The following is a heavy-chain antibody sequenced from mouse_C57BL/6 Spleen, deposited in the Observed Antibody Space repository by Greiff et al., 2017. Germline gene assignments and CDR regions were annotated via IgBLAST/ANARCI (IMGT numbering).Heavy chain of an antibody. V-gene: IGHV1-82*01. J-gene: IGHJ3*01. D-gene: IGHD2-3*01. CDR2: IYPGDGDT. Sequence: LVESGPELVKPGASVKISCKASGYAFSSSWMNWVKQRPGKGLEWIGRIYPGDGDTNYNGKFKGKATLTADKSSSTAYMQLSSLTSEDSAVYFCARSYDGYYGGFAYWGQGTLVTVSA. CDR3: ARSYDGYYGGFAY. CDR1: GYAFSSSW.